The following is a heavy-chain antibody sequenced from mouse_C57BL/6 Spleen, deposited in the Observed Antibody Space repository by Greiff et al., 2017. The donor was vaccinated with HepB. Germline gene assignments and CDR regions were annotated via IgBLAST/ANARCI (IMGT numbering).Heavy chain of an antibody. Sequence: EVKLMESGGGLVKPGGFLKLSCAASGFTFSDYGMHWVRQAPEKGLEWVAYISSGSSTIYYADTVKGRFTISRDNAKNTLFLQMTSLRSEDTAVYYCARGNDYDWFAYWGQGTLVTVSA. CDR3: ARGNDYDWFAY. J-gene: IGHJ3*01. V-gene: IGHV5-17*01. D-gene: IGHD2-4*01. CDR1: GFTFSDYG. CDR2: ISSGSSTI.